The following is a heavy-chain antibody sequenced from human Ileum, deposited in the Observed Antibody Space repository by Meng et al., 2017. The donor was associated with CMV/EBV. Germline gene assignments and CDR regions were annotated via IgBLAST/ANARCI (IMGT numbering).Heavy chain of an antibody. V-gene: IGHV3-11*01. Sequence: GESLKISCAASGFSFGDYYMSWIRHAPEKGLECIAYISSSGSFIYYEDSVKGRFTISSDNTKNSLSLQMNSLRAEDTAVYYCAREVFRTGYGSTCYDSFDTWGQGTPVTVSS. CDR3: AREVFRTGYGSTCYDSFDT. CDR2: ISSSGSFI. CDR1: GFSFGDYY. D-gene: IGHD6-13*01. J-gene: IGHJ5*02.